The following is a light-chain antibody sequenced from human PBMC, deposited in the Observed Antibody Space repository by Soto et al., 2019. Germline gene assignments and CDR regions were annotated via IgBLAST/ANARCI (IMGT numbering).Light chain of an antibody. Sequence: EIVMTQSPANMSVSPGERVAVSCRASRPVRSNLAWYQQKPGQPPRLLIYGSSTRATGIPARLSGSGSGTEFTLTVISLQSADIAVYYCQQYNDWLYSFGQGTKVDIK. J-gene: IGKJ2*03. CDR1: RPVRSN. CDR3: QQYNDWLYS. V-gene: IGKV3-15*01. CDR2: GSS.